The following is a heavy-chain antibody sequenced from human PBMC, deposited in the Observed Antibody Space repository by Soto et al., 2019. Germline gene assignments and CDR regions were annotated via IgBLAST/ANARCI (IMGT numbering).Heavy chain of an antibody. D-gene: IGHD3-10*01. Sequence: QVQLQQWGTGLLKPSETLSLTCAVYGGSFSGYYWSWIRQPPGKGLEWMGEINHSGSTTYNPSLKSRVTISVDTSKSQFSLKLSSVTAADTAVYYCARVPTMVRGVISGDDYFYYWGQGTLVTVSS. V-gene: IGHV4-34*01. CDR3: ARVPTMVRGVISGDDYFYY. CDR2: INHSGST. CDR1: GGSFSGYY. J-gene: IGHJ4*02.